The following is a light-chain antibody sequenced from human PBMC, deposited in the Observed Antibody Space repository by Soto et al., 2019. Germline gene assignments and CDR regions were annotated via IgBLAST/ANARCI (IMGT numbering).Light chain of an antibody. CDR3: ATWDDNVKGPV. V-gene: IGLV1-44*01. Sequence: QSVLTQPPSASGPPGQRVTISCSGRASNIDSNFVSWYQVVPGTAPKLLIYTNSHRPSGVPDRFSGSRSGTSASLDISGLQSDDEADYFCATWDDNVKGPVFGGGTKVTVL. CDR2: TNS. CDR1: ASNIDSNF. J-gene: IGLJ2*01.